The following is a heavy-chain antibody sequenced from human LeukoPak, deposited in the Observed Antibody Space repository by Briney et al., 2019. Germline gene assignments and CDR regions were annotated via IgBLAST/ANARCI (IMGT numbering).Heavy chain of an antibody. D-gene: IGHD1-26*01. J-gene: IGHJ4*02. Sequence: PSETLSLTCTVSGGSISSTDYYWSWIRQPPGKGLEWIGEINHSGSTNYNPSLKSRVTISVDTSKNQFSLKLSSVTAADTAVYYCARRLGYFDYWGQGTLVTVSS. CDR2: INHSGST. CDR1: GGSISSTDYY. V-gene: IGHV4-39*07. CDR3: ARRLGYFDY.